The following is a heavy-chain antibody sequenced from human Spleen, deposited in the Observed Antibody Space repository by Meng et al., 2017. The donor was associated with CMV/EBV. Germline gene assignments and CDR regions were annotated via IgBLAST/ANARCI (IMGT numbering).Heavy chain of an antibody. V-gene: IGHV4-39*07. Sequence: LRLSCSVSGGSISSSSYYWGWIRQPPGKGLEWIGTIYHSGSTYYNPSLRVRVTISVDTSKNQFSLKLSSVTAADTAVYYCALTTVNWFDPWGPGTLVTVSS. D-gene: IGHD4-17*01. CDR3: ALTTVNWFDP. J-gene: IGHJ5*02. CDR2: IYHSGST. CDR1: GGSISSSSYY.